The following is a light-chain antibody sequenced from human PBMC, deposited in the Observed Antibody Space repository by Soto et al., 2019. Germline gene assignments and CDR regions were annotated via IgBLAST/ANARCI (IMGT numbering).Light chain of an antibody. CDR1: QTISSW. V-gene: IGKV1-5*03. J-gene: IGKJ1*01. CDR2: KAS. Sequence: DIQMTQSPSTLSGSVGDRVTITCRASQTISSWLAWYQQKPGKAPNLLIYKASRLESGVPSRFSGSGSETEFTLTISGLQPGDSATYYCQQYNSYSPTFGQGPRWIS. CDR3: QQYNSYSPT.